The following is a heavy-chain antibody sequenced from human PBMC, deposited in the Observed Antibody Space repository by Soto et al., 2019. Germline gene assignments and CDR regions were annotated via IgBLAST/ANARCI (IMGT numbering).Heavy chain of an antibody. CDR2: IIPIFGTA. D-gene: IGHD6-6*01. V-gene: IGHV1-69*01. CDR1: GGTFSSYA. Sequence: QVQLVQSGAEVKKPGSSVKVSCKASGGTFSSYAISWVRQAPGQGLEWMGGIIPIFGTANYAQKFQGRVPITTGESTSTAYMERSSLRSEGTAVYYCARIWIGRAPDKSEQLASLYYYYHGMDVWGQRTTVTVSS. J-gene: IGHJ6*02. CDR3: ARIWIGRAPDKSEQLASLYYYYHGMDV.